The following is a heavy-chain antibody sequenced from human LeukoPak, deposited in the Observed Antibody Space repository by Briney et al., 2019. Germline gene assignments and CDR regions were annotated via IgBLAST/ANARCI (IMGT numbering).Heavy chain of an antibody. Sequence: SETLSLTCAVYGGSFSGYYWRWIRQPPGKGLEWVGEINHSGSTNYNPSLKSGVTISVDTSKNQFSLKLSSVTAADTAVYYCARGGPYYDILTGYYPDNWFDPWGQGTLVTVSS. CDR2: INHSGST. J-gene: IGHJ5*02. D-gene: IGHD3-9*01. V-gene: IGHV4-34*01. CDR3: ARGGPYYDILTGYYPDNWFDP. CDR1: GGSFSGYY.